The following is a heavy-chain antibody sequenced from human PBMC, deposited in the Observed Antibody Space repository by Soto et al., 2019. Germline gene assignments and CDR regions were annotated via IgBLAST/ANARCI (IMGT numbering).Heavy chain of an antibody. J-gene: IGHJ6*02. CDR3: ARELTGDQVLSYYYGMDV. CDR2: INHSGST. D-gene: IGHD7-27*01. V-gene: IGHV4-34*01. CDR1: GGSFSGYY. Sequence: SETLSLTCAVYGGSFSGYYWSWIRQPPGKGLEWIGEINHSGSTNYNPSLKSRVTISVATSKNQFSLKLSSVTAADTAVYYCARELTGDQVLSYYYGMDVWGQGTTVTVSS.